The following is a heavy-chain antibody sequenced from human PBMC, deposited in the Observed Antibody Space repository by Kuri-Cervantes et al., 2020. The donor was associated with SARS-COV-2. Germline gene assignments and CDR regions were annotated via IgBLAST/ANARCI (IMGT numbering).Heavy chain of an antibody. CDR2: LDTSGTT. Sequence: SETLSLTCAVSGVSVSHGTYSRSWIRQPAGKGLEWIGHLDTSGTTTYNPSLKSRVTISVDTSKNQFSLKLSSVTAADTAVYYCASKGQLEDAFDIWGQGTMVTVSS. D-gene: IGHD6-6*01. CDR3: ASKGQLEDAFDI. CDR1: GVSVSHGTYS. V-gene: IGHV4-61*09. J-gene: IGHJ3*02.